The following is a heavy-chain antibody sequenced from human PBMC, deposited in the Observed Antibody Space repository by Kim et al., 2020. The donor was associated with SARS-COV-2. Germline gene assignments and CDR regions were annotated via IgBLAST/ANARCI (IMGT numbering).Heavy chain of an antibody. CDR3: ASWDYSDNAGLVH. CDR1: GAPISSYY. V-gene: IGHV4-59*13. CDR2: FFRSGST. D-gene: IGHD4-4*01. Sequence: SETLSLTCTVSGAPISSYYWVWVRQPPGKGLEWMAIFFRSGSTSSNPSLKSRVTISADTSNHQFSLQLSSVTAADTAVYYCASWDYSDNAGLVHWGQGTLVTVAS. J-gene: IGHJ4*02.